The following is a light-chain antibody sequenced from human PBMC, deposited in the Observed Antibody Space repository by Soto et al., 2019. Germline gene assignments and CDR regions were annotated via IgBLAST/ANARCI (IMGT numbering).Light chain of an antibody. CDR3: QQYYSTPYT. Sequence: DIVMTQSPDSLAVSLGERATINCKSSQSVLYSSNNKNYLAWFQQTPGQPPKLLIYWASTRESGVPGRFSGSGSGTDFTLTISSLQAEDVAVYYCQQYYSTPYTFGQGTKLEIK. CDR1: QSVLYSSNNKNY. J-gene: IGKJ2*01. V-gene: IGKV4-1*01. CDR2: WAS.